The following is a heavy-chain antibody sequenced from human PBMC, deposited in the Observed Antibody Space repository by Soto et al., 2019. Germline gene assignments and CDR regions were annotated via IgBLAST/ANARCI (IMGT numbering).Heavy chain of an antibody. J-gene: IGHJ4*02. D-gene: IGHD3-10*01. CDR2: INPNSGNI. CDR3: ARGRASGSYYRLDY. CDR1: GNTFTSYD. V-gene: IGHV1-8*01. Sequence: ASVKVSCKASGNTFTSYDINWARQATGHGLEWMGWINPNSGNIGYAQKFQGRVTMTRDTAIRTAYMEVSRLRSDDTAVYYCARGRASGSYYRLDYWGQGTLVTVSS.